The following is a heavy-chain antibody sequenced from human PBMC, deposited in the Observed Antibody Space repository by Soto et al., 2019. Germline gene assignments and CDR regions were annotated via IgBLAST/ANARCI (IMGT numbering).Heavy chain of an antibody. CDR1: GGSISSGGYY. J-gene: IGHJ3*02. V-gene: IGHV4-31*03. CDR3: ARSGPGNAFDI. Sequence: SETLSLTCTVSGGSISSGGYYWSWIRQHPGKGLEWIGYIYYSGSTYYNPSLKSRVTISVDTSKNQFSLKLSSVTAADTAVYYCARSGPGNAFDIWGQGTMVTVSS. D-gene: IGHD3-10*01. CDR2: IYYSGST.